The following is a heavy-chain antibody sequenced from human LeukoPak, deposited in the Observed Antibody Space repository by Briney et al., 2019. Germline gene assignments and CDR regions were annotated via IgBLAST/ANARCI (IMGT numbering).Heavy chain of an antibody. Sequence: PGGCLRLSCAASGFTLSSYWMSWVRQAPGKGLEWVANIKQDGSEKYYVDSVKGRFTITRDNAKNSLYLQMNSLRAEDTAVYDCARDPAVIDYWGQGTLVTVSS. CDR2: IKQDGSEK. J-gene: IGHJ4*02. V-gene: IGHV3-7*01. D-gene: IGHD3-22*01. CDR1: GFTLSSYW. CDR3: ARDPAVIDY.